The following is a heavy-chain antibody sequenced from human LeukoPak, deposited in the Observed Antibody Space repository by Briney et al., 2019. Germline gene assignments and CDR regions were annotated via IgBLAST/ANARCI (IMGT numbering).Heavy chain of an antibody. J-gene: IGHJ4*02. CDR1: GFTFSSYG. CDR2: ILYDGNNY. D-gene: IGHD1-14*01. Sequence: GRSLRLSCAASGFTFSSYGMHWVRQAPGKGLEWVALILYDGNNYYYADSVKGRFTISRDTSKNTLYLQMNSLRAEDTAVYYCARDPGATTLVDYWGQGTLVTVSS. CDR3: ARDPGATTLVDY. V-gene: IGHV3-30*03.